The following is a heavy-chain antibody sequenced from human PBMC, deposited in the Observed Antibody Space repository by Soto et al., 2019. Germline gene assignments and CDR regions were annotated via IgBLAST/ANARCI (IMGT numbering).Heavy chain of an antibody. D-gene: IGHD3-16*01. CDR1: GGSISSSSYY. CDR2: IYYSGST. Sequence: SETLSLTCTVSGGSISSSSYYWGWIRQPPGKGLEWIGSIYYSGSTYYNPSLKSRVTISVDTSKNQFSLKLSSVTAADTAVYYCARWAEAEYSFVSAYYFDYWGQGTLVTVSS. CDR3: ARWAEAEYSFVSAYYFDY. J-gene: IGHJ4*02. V-gene: IGHV4-39*01.